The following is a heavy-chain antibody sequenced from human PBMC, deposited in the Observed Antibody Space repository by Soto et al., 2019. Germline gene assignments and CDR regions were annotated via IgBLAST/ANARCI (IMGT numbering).Heavy chain of an antibody. D-gene: IGHD3-10*01. CDR3: AHYYGSGSSDYYYYGMDV. CDR2: TSAYNGNT. Sequence: SVKVSCKASGYTFTSYGISWVRQAPGQGLEWMGWTSAYNGNTNYAQKLQGRVTMTTDTSTSTAYMELRSLRSDDTAVYYCAHYYGSGSSDYYYYGMDVWGQGTTVTV. CDR1: GYTFTSYG. V-gene: IGHV1-18*01. J-gene: IGHJ6*02.